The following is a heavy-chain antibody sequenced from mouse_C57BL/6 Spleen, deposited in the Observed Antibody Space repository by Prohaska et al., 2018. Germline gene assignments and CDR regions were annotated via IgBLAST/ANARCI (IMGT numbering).Heavy chain of an antibody. CDR1: GYTFTSYW. CDR2: IHPNSGST. CDR3: ARPYYGSSSGFDY. V-gene: IGHV1-64*01. D-gene: IGHD1-1*01. J-gene: IGHJ2*01. Sequence: QVQLQQPGAELVKPGASVKLSCKASGYTFTSYWMHWVKQRPGQGLEWIGMIHPNSGSTNYSEKCKSKATLTVDKCSSTAYMQLSSLTSEDSAVYYCARPYYGSSSGFDYWGQGNTLTVSS.